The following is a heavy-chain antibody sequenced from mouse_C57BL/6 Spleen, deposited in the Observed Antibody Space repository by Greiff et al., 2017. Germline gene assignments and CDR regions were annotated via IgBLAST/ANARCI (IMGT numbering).Heavy chain of an antibody. D-gene: IGHD2-5*01. CDR2: IYPGSGST. V-gene: IGHV1-55*01. CDR1: GYTFTSYW. CDR3: ARSDYSNYGGTFDY. J-gene: IGHJ2*01. Sequence: QVQLQQPGAELVKPGASVKMSCKASGYTFTSYWITWVKQRPGQGLEWIGDIYPGSGSTNYNEKFKSKATLTVDTSSSTAYMQLSSLTSEDSAVYYCARSDYSNYGGTFDYWGQGTTLTVSS.